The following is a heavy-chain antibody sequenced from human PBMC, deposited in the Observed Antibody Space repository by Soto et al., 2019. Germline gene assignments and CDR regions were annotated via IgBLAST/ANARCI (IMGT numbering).Heavy chain of an antibody. CDR3: AKRAGGGGEPIDH. CDR2: IRGSGGST. CDR1: GFTFSNYA. V-gene: IGHV3-23*01. D-gene: IGHD2-8*02. J-gene: IGHJ4*02. Sequence: EVQLFESGGGLVQPGGSLRLSCAASGFTFSNYAMSWVCQAPGKGLEWISVIRGSGGSTFYADAVKGRFTISRDDSKSTVYLQMNSLRAEDTAVYYCAKRAGGGGEPIDHWGQGTLVTVSS.